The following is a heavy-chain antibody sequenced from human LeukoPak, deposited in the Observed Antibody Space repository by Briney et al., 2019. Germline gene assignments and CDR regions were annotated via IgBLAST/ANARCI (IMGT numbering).Heavy chain of an antibody. J-gene: IGHJ4*02. D-gene: IGHD2-2*01. CDR2: ISSSSSYI. CDR1: GFTFSSYS. V-gene: IGHV3-21*01. CDR3: ARVEDIVVVPAAIDY. Sequence: KRGESLKISCAASGFTFSSYSMNWVRQAPGKGLEWASSISSSSSYIYYADSVKGRFTISRDNAKNSLYLQMNSLRAEDTAVYYCARVEDIVVVPAAIDYWGQGTLVTVSS.